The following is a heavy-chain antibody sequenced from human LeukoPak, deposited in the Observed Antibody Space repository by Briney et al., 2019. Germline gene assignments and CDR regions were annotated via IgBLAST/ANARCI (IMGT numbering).Heavy chain of an antibody. CDR1: GGSISSYY. J-gene: IGHJ4*02. CDR2: VYYSGST. V-gene: IGHV4-59*01. Sequence: PSESLSLTCTVSGGSISSYYWTWIRQPPGKGLEWIGYVYYSGSTNYNPSLKSRVTISVDTSKNQFSLKLSSVTAADTAVYYCARLYSGSYYGPLDYWGQGTLVTVSS. D-gene: IGHD1-26*01. CDR3: ARLYSGSYYGPLDY.